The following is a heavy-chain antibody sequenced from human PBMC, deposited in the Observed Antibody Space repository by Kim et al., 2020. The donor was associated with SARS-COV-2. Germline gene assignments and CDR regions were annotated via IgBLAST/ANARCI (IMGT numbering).Heavy chain of an antibody. V-gene: IGHV3-30*02. Sequence: SVKGRFTISRDNSKNTLYLQMSSLRAEDTAVYYCAKVQYSSSWYRGPGDYWGQGTLVTVSS. J-gene: IGHJ4*02. D-gene: IGHD6-13*01. CDR3: AKVQYSSSWYRGPGDY.